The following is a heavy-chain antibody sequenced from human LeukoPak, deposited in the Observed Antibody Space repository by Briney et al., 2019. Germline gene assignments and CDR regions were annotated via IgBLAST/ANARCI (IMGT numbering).Heavy chain of an antibody. V-gene: IGHV3-23*01. CDR2: IRGDGATM. J-gene: IGHJ4*02. CDR3: ARDQFRDYFRGADY. CDR1: GFTFSSHA. D-gene: IGHD3-16*01. Sequence: GSLRLSCAASGFTFSSHAMSWVRRAPGRGLEWVSTIRGDGATMFYADSVKGRITVFRDNSKNTLYLQMNSLRVDDTAVYYCARDQFRDYFRGADYWGQGTLVTVSS.